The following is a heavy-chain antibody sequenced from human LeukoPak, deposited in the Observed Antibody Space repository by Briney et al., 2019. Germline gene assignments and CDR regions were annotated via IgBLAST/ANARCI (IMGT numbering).Heavy chain of an antibody. CDR2: IYYSGST. V-gene: IGHV4-59*08. CDR1: AGSMSSYY. J-gene: IGHJ4*02. Sequence: PSETLSLTCTVSAGSMSSYYWSWIRQPPGKGLEWIGYIYYSGSTKYNPSLKSRVTISVDTSKNQFSLKLSSVTAADTAVYYCARWARPGYNLEPFDYWGPGTLVTVSS. D-gene: IGHD5-24*01. CDR3: ARWARPGYNLEPFDY.